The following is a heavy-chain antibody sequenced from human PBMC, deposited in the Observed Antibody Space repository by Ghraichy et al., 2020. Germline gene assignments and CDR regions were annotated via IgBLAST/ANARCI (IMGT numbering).Heavy chain of an antibody. V-gene: IGHV4-61*01. CDR1: GGSVNSGSYY. CDR3: ARDQWGRTLDY. D-gene: IGHD3-16*01. J-gene: IGHJ4*02. Sequence: SETLSLTCTVSGGSVNSGSYYWSWIRQPPGKGLEWIGYIYYSGSTNYNPSLKSRVTISVDTSKNQFSLKLSSVTAADTAVYYCARDQWGRTLDYWGQGTLVTVSS. CDR2: IYYSGST.